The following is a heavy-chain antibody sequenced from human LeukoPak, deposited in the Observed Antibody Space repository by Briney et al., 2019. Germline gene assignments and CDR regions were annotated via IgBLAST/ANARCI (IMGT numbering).Heavy chain of an antibody. CDR3: AGPRDYSPFDY. J-gene: IGHJ4*02. D-gene: IGHD4-11*01. Sequence: GGSLRLSCAASGFSFSTYAMQWVRQAPGKGLEWVAVISDDGTSIYYADSVKGRFTISRDNSKNTLHLQMDSLRAEDTAVYYCAGPRDYSPFDYWGQGALVTVSP. CDR2: ISDDGTSI. CDR1: GFSFSTYA. V-gene: IGHV3-30*04.